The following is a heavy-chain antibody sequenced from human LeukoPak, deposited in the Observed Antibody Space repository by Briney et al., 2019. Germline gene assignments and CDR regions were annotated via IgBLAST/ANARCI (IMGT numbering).Heavy chain of an antibody. J-gene: IGHJ4*02. V-gene: IGHV4-59*01. Sequence: SETLSLTCTVSGGSISSYYWSWIRQPPGKGLEWIGYIYNSGSTSYNPSLKSRVTISVDTSKNQLSMKLSSVTAADAAVYYCARGSDFGDYWGQGTLVTVSS. D-gene: IGHD4-17*01. CDR3: ARGSDFGDY. CDR2: IYNSGST. CDR1: GGSISSYY.